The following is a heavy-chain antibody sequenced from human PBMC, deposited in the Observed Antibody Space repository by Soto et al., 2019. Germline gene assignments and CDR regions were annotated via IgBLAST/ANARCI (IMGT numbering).Heavy chain of an antibody. V-gene: IGHV4-39*01. J-gene: IGHJ4*02. Sequence: PPGKGLEWIGSIYYSGSTYYNPSLKSRVTISVDTSKNQFSLKLSSVTAADTAVYYCARHTPAISISDHWGPGTLVTVSS. D-gene: IGHD2-15*01. CDR3: ARHTPAISISDH. CDR2: IYYSGST.